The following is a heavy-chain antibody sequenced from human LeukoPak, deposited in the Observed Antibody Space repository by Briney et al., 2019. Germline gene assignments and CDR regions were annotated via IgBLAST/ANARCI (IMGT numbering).Heavy chain of an antibody. Sequence: ASVKVSCKASGYTFTSYGISWVRQAPGQGLEWMGWISAYNGNTNYAQKLQGRVTMTTDTSTSTACMELRSLRSDDTAVYYCARATTIFGVVILPYYFDYWGQGTLVTVSS. CDR1: GYTFTSYG. V-gene: IGHV1-18*01. CDR3: ARATTIFGVVILPYYFDY. J-gene: IGHJ4*02. D-gene: IGHD3-3*01. CDR2: ISAYNGNT.